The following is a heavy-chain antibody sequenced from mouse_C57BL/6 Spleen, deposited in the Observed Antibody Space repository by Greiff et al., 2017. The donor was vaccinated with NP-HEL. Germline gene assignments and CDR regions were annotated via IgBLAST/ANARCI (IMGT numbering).Heavy chain of an antibody. CDR3: ARSGDYDGWYFDV. V-gene: IGHV1-22*01. Sequence: VQLQQSGPELVKPGASVKMSCKASGYTFTDYNMHWVKQSHGKSLEWIGYINPNNGGTSYNQKFKGKATLTVNKSSSTAYMELRSLTSEDSAVYYCARSGDYDGWYFDVWGTGTTVTVSS. CDR1: GYTFTDYN. D-gene: IGHD2-4*01. CDR2: INPNNGGT. J-gene: IGHJ1*03.